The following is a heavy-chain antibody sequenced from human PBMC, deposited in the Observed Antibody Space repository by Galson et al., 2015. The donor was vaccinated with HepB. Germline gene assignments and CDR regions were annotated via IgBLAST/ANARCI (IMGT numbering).Heavy chain of an antibody. J-gene: IGHJ3*01. CDR1: GFTFNDYA. CDR3: AKDHTSYDFWRGYYEDPKSDAFDR. D-gene: IGHD3-3*01. CDR2: ISGLGGTR. Sequence: SLRLSCAASGFTFNDYAMSWVRQAPGEGLEWVSAISGLGGTRHFADSVKGRFSISRDNSRNRLFLQMNSLRADDTAVYYCAKDHTSYDFWRGYYEDPKSDAFDRWGHGTMVTVSS. V-gene: IGHV3-23*01.